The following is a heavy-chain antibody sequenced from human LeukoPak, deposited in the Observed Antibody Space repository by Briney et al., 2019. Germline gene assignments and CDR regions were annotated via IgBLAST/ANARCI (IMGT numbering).Heavy chain of an antibody. CDR2: VYYSGST. Sequence: SEALSLTCTVSGGSISSYYWSWIRQPPGKGLEWIGYVYYSGSTNYNPSLKSRVTISVDTSKNQFSLKLSSVTAADTAVYYCARFGTSYYYDSSGPFDYWGQGTLVTVSS. CDR3: ARFGTSYYYDSSGPFDY. D-gene: IGHD3-22*01. V-gene: IGHV4-59*01. J-gene: IGHJ4*02. CDR1: GGSISSYY.